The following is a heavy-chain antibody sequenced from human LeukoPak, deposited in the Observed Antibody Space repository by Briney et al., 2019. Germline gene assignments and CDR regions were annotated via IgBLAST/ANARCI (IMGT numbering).Heavy chain of an antibody. Sequence: GASVKVSCKASGYTFTGYYMHWVRQAPGQGLEWMGWISAYNGNTNYAQKLQGRVTMTTDTSTSTAYMELRSLRSDDTAVYYCARDGKTTFDYWGQGTLVTVSS. CDR2: ISAYNGNT. D-gene: IGHD1-1*01. V-gene: IGHV1-18*04. CDR3: ARDGKTTFDY. J-gene: IGHJ4*02. CDR1: GYTFTGYY.